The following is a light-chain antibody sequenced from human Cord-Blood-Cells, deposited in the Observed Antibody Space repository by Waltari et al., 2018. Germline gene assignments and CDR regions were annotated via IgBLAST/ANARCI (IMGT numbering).Light chain of an antibody. Sequence: QSALTQPASVSGSPGQPLTISCPGTSSDVGGYNYVSWYQQHPGKAPKLMIYDVSKRPSGVSNRFSGSKSGNTASLTISGLQAEDEADYYCSSYTSSSTLVFGGGTKLTVL. CDR1: SSDVGGYNY. CDR3: SSYTSSSTLV. V-gene: IGLV2-14*01. CDR2: DVS. J-gene: IGLJ3*02.